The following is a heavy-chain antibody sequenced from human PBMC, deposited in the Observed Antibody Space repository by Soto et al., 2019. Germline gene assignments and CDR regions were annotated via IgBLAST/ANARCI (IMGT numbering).Heavy chain of an antibody. V-gene: IGHV3-30-3*01. CDR1: GFTFSSYA. D-gene: IGHD6-6*01. CDR3: ARDSSSPESYNWFDP. CDR2: ISYDGSNK. J-gene: IGHJ5*02. Sequence: QVQLVESGGGVVQPGRSLRLSCAASGFTFSSYAMHWVRQAPGKGLEWVAVISYDGSNKYYADSVKGRFTISRDNSKNTLYLQMNSLRAEDTAVYYCARDSSSPESYNWFDPWGQGTLVTVSS.